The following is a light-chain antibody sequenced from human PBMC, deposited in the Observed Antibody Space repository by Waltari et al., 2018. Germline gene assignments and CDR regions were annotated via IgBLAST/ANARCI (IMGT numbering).Light chain of an antibody. Sequence: QSALTQPPSVSGSPGQSVPISCTGTSSDVGTYNRVSWYQQAPGTAPKLIIYEVTNRPSGVPDRFSGSKSGNTASLTISGLQAGDEADYYCCSFTTNTTYLFGTGTRVTVL. J-gene: IGLJ1*01. V-gene: IGLV2-18*02. CDR1: SSDVGTYNR. CDR2: EVT. CDR3: CSFTTNTTYL.